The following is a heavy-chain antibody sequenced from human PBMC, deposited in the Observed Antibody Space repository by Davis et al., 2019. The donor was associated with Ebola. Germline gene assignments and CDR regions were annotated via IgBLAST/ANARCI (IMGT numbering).Heavy chain of an antibody. J-gene: IGHJ4*02. CDR2: MNPDSGNT. CDR1: GYTFTSYD. D-gene: IGHD2-2*01. Sequence: AASVKVSCKASGYTFTSYDINWVRQATGQGLEWMGWMNPDSGNTGYVQKFQGRVTMTRNTSISTAYMELSSLRSEDTAVYYCARGWIGCSSTSCYGVDYWGQGTLVTVSS. V-gene: IGHV1-8*01. CDR3: ARGWIGCSSTSCYGVDY.